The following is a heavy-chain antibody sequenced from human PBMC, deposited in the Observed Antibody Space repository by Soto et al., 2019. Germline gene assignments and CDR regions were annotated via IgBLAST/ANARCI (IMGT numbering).Heavy chain of an antibody. CDR1: GFIFSSYA. CDR2: ISASGGST. V-gene: IGHV3-23*01. CDR3: ARARYSSRYFDY. D-gene: IGHD6-13*01. Sequence: EVQLLESGGDLVQPGGSLRLSCAASGFIFSSYAMSWVRQAPGKGLEWVSTISASGGSTNNADSVKGRFTISRDNSKNTLYLEMNSLRAEDTAVYYCARARYSSRYFDYWGQGTLVTVSS. J-gene: IGHJ4*02.